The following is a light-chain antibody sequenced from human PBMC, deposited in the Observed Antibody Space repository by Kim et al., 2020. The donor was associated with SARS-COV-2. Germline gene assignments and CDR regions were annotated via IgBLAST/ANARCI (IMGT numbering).Light chain of an antibody. J-gene: IGLJ3*02. CDR2: VNSDGSH. V-gene: IGLV4-69*01. Sequence: GASVKVTCTRRSGHSNDAIAWHQRRPEKGPRYLMKVNSDGSHTKGDGIPGRFSGSSAGAERYLTISSLQSEDEADYYCQTWGTGWVFGGGTQLTVL. CDR1: SGHSNDA. CDR3: QTWGTGWV.